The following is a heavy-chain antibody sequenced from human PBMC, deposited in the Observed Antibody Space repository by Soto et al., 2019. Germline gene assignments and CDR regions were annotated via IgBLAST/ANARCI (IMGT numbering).Heavy chain of an antibody. D-gene: IGHD6-19*01. V-gene: IGHV3-15*05. Sequence: GGSLRLSCAASGFTFTNAWMTWVRQAPGKGLEWVGRIRSKTDGGTADFAAPVKGRFTISGDDSKNTLYLEMNSLRAEDTAVYYCAVAVAGPTAIGYWGQGTLVTVSS. J-gene: IGHJ4*02. CDR1: GFTFTNAW. CDR2: IRSKTDGGTA. CDR3: AVAVAGPTAIGY.